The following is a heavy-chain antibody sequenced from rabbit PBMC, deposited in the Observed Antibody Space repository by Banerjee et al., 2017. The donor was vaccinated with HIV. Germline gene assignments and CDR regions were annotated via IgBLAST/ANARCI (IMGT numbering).Heavy chain of an antibody. D-gene: IGHD4-1*01. V-gene: IGHV1S45*01. CDR2: IYTSSGST. CDR3: ARDLAGVIGWNFNL. CDR1: GFDFSSYG. J-gene: IGHJ4*01. Sequence: QEQLEESGGDLVKPEGSLTLTCTASGFDFSSYGISWVRQAPGKGLEWIACIYTSSGSTWYASRAKGRFTISKASWTTVTLQMTSLTAADTASYFCARDLAGVIGWNFNLWGQGTLVTVS.